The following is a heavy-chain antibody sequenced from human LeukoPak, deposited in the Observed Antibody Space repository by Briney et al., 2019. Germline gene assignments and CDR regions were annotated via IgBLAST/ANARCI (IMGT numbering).Heavy chain of an antibody. V-gene: IGHV3-21*01. CDR1: GFTFSSYS. D-gene: IGHD6-19*01. Sequence: GGSLRLSCAASGFTFSSYSMNWVRQAPGKGLEWFSSISSSSSYIYYADSVKGRFTISRDNAKNSLYLQMNSLRAEDTAVYYCASWPGGWYGEDSWGQGTLVTVSS. CDR2: ISSSSSYI. CDR3: ASWPGGWYGEDS. J-gene: IGHJ4*02.